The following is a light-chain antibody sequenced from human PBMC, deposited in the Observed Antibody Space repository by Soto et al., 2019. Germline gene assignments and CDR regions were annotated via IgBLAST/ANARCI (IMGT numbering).Light chain of an antibody. CDR3: SSFRSGTTL. Sequence: SVLTQPASVSGSPGQSITISCTGTSSDISGYNFVSWYHQHPGKAPKLMIYEVSNRPSGVSDRFSGSKTGNTASLTISGLQAEDEADYYCSSFRSGTTLFGTGTKVT. CDR2: EVS. V-gene: IGLV2-14*01. J-gene: IGLJ1*01. CDR1: SSDISGYNF.